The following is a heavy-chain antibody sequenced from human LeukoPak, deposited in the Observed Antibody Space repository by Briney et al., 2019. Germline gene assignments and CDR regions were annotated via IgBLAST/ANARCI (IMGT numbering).Heavy chain of an antibody. J-gene: IGHJ4*02. V-gene: IGHV3-53*01. D-gene: IGHD3-10*01. CDR3: ARDGKYYYGSGSLDY. CDR2: IYSDNT. Sequence: PGGSLRLSCTVSGFTVSSNSMSWVRQAPGKGLEWVSFIYSDNTHYSDSVKGRFTISRDNSKNTLYLQMNSLRAEDAAVYYCARDGKYYYGSGSLDYWGQGTLVTVSS. CDR1: GFTVSSNS.